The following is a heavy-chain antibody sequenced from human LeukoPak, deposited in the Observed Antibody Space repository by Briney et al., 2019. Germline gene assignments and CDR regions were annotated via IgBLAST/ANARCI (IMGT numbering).Heavy chain of an antibody. CDR2: INPSGGNT. V-gene: IGHV1-46*01. D-gene: IGHD4-11*01. Sequence: ASVKVSCKASGYTFTGYYMHWVRQAPGHGLEWMGIINPSGGNTYYAQKFQFRVTMTTDTSTSTAYMELRSLTSDDTAVYYCARDKAVTTELTQYFHHWGQGTLVTVSS. CDR1: GYTFTGYY. CDR3: ARDKAVTTELTQYFHH. J-gene: IGHJ1*01.